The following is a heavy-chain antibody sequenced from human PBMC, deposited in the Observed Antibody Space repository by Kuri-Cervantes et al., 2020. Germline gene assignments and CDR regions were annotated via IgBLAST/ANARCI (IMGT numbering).Heavy chain of an antibody. CDR3: VRDTDSPVITAGSADH. CDR1: GFTFSSYA. V-gene: IGHV3-23*01. Sequence: GESLKISCAASGFTFSSYAMSWVRQAPGKGLEWVSAISGSGGSTYYADSVKGRFTISRDNSKNTLYLQMNSLRAEDTAVYYCVRDTDSPVITAGSADHWGQGTLVTVSS. J-gene: IGHJ4*02. CDR2: ISGSGGST. D-gene: IGHD4-23*01.